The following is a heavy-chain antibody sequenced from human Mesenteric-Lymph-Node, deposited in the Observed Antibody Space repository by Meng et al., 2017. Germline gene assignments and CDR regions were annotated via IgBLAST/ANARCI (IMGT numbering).Heavy chain of an antibody. Sequence: GSLKLSCTVSGDSISSSSYHWGWIRQPPGKGLEWIGSIYHSGSSYYNPSLQSRVTISVDTSKNQFSLKMRSVIAADTAVYYCVRDAGYTFDRSIADFWGQGTLVTVSS. J-gene: IGHJ4*02. CDR1: GDSISSSSYH. V-gene: IGHV4-39*07. CDR3: VRDAGYTFDRSIADF. D-gene: IGHD5-18*01. CDR2: IYHSGSS.